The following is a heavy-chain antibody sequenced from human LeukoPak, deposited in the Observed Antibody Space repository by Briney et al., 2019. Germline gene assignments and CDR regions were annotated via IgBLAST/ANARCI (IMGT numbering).Heavy chain of an antibody. J-gene: IGHJ5*02. Sequence: SQTLSLTCTVSGGSISSDNYQWSWIRQPPGKGLEWIGYINYSGSTYYNPSLKSRVAISVDTSKNHFSLRLSSVTAPDTAVYYCARYGSGSTWFDPWGQGTLVTVSS. D-gene: IGHD3-10*01. CDR1: GGSISSDNYQ. V-gene: IGHV4-30-4*01. CDR3: ARYGSGSTWFDP. CDR2: INYSGST.